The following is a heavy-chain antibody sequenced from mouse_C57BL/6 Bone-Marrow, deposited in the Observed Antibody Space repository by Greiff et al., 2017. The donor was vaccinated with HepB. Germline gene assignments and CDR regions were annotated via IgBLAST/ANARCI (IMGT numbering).Heavy chain of an antibody. CDR2: INPGSGGT. V-gene: IGHV1-54*01. CDR1: GYAFTNYL. CDR3: AREEGYYYERNDY. J-gene: IGHJ2*01. Sequence: QVQLQQSGAELVRPGTSVKVSCKASGYAFTNYLIEWVKQRPGQGLEWIGVINPGSGGTNNNEKFKGKATLTADKSSSTAYMQLSSLTSEDAAVYFCAREEGYYYERNDYWGQGTTLTVSS. D-gene: IGHD2-4*01.